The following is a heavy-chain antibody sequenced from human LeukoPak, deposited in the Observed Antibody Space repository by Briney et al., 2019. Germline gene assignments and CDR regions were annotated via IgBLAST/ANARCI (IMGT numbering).Heavy chain of an antibody. J-gene: IGHJ4*02. Sequence: PGRSLRLSCTPSGFTFGDYAMTWVRQAPGKGLEWLGFIRGKAYGATTEYAASVKGRFTISRDDSKSIAYLQMNSLKTEDTAVYYCTRDRSPTRRDGHYWGQGTLVTISS. D-gene: IGHD5-24*01. CDR1: GFTFGDYA. CDR3: TRDRSPTRRDGHY. V-gene: IGHV3-49*04. CDR2: IRGKAYGATT.